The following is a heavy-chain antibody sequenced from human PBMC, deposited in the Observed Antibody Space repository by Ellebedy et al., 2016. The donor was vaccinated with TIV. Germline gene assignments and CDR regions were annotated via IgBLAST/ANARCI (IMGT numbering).Heavy chain of an antibody. V-gene: IGHV4-39*01. CDR1: GGSTSSDSYY. CDR2: FFYSVSAYSGST. D-gene: IGHD1/OR15-1a*01. Sequence: SETLSLTCIVSGGSTSSDSYYWGWIRQPPGKGLEWIGSFFYSVSAYSGSTYHNPSLKGRVTVSVDTSKNQFSLNLSSVTAADTAFYYCARHAGTVPPYFDPWGRGTLVIVSS. J-gene: IGHJ5*02. CDR3: ARHAGTVPPYFDP.